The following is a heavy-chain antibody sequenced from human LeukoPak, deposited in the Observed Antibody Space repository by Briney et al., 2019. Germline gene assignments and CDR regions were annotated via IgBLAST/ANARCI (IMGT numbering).Heavy chain of an antibody. CDR2: INPNSGGT. J-gene: IGHJ4*02. D-gene: IGHD3-9*01. V-gene: IGHV1-2*02. CDR1: GYTFTGYY. Sequence: ASVKVSCKASGYTFTGYYMHWVRQAPGQGLEWMGWINPNSGGTNYAQKFQGRVTMTRDTSISIAYMELSRLRSDDTAVYYCARETYYDTMGFDYWGQGTLVTVSS. CDR3: ARETYYDTMGFDY.